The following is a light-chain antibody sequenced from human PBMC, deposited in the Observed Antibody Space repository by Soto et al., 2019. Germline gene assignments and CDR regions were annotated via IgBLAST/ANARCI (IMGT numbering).Light chain of an antibody. CDR3: QQYHNWPIT. CDR1: QSVSSN. CDR2: DAS. Sequence: EIVMTQSPATRSVSPGERATLSCRASQSVSSNLAWHQQKPGQAPRILMYDASTRATGIPARFSGSGSATEFTLTISSLQSEDFAVYYCQQYHNWPITFGQGTRLEIK. V-gene: IGKV3-15*01. J-gene: IGKJ5*01.